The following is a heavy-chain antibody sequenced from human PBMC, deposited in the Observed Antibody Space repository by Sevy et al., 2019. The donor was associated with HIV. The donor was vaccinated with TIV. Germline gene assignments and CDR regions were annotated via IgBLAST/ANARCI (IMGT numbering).Heavy chain of an antibody. V-gene: IGHV3-74*01. Sequence: GGSLRLSCAASGFTFSGHWMHWVRQVPGKGLLWVSRINSDGRSTSYADSVKGRFTISRDNAKNTLYLQMDSLRVDDTAVYNCVRGPLDYSSGFYVDYWGQGTPVTVSS. CDR3: VRGPLDYSSGFYVDY. CDR1: GFTFSGHW. J-gene: IGHJ4*02. D-gene: IGHD6-19*01. CDR2: INSDGRST.